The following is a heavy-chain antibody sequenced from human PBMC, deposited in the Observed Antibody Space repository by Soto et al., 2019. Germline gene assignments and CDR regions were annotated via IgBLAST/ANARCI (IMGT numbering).Heavy chain of an antibody. D-gene: IGHD1-7*01. V-gene: IGHV4-34*01. CDR3: ARGPENWNYDDY. J-gene: IGHJ4*02. CDR2: INHSGST. Sequence: KTSETLSLTCAVYGGSFSGYYWSWIRQPPGKGLEWIGEINHSGSTNYNPSLKSRVTISVDTSKNQFSLKLSSVTAADTAVYYCARGPENWNYDDYWGQGTLVTVSS. CDR1: GGSFSGYY.